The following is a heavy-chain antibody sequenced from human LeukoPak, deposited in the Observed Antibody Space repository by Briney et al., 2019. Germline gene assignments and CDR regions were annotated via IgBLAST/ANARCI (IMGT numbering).Heavy chain of an antibody. CDR2: INDSGDT. CDR3: ARGLWFGESRPYYFDF. Sequence: SETPSLTCAVYGGSFSGYYWSWIRQPPGKGLEWIGEINDSGDTNYHPSLKRRVTISVDTSKNQFSLILTSVTAADTAEYYCARGLWFGESRPYYFDFWGHGNLVTVST. CDR1: GGSFSGYY. J-gene: IGHJ4*01. D-gene: IGHD3-10*01. V-gene: IGHV4-34*01.